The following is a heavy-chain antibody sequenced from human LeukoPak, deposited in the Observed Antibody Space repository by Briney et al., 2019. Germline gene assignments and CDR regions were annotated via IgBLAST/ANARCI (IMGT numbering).Heavy chain of an antibody. CDR3: ATLDDSSGNPFDY. D-gene: IGHD3-22*01. CDR2: IIPIFGTA. V-gene: IGHV1-69*13. J-gene: IGHJ4*02. Sequence: SVKVSCKASGGTFSSYAISWVRQAPGQGLEWMGGIIPIFGTANYAQKFQGRVTITADESTSTAYMELSSPRSEDTAVYYCATLDDSSGNPFDYWGQGTLVTVSS. CDR1: GGTFSSYA.